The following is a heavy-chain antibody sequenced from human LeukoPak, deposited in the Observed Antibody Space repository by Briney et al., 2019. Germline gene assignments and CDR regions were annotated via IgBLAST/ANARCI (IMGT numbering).Heavy chain of an antibody. D-gene: IGHD6-6*01. CDR2: IIPIFGTA. J-gene: IGHJ4*01. V-gene: IGHV1-69*13. Sequence: ASVKVSCKASGGTFSSYAISWVRQAPGQGLEWMGGIIPIFGTANYAQKFQGRVTITADESTSTAYMELSSLRSEDTAVYYCARDIGSSPGIFDYWGQGTLVTVSS. CDR1: GGTFSSYA. CDR3: ARDIGSSPGIFDY.